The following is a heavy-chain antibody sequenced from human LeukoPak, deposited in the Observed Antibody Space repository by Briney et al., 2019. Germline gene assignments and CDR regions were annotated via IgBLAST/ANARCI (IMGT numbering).Heavy chain of an antibody. CDR3: AAFITTKLDY. D-gene: IGHD3-22*01. V-gene: IGHV3-23*01. J-gene: IGHJ4*02. Sequence: GGSLRLSCAASGFTFSSYGMSWVRQAPGKGLEWVSAISGSGGSTYYADSVKGRFIISRDNSRNTVILEMNTLRTEDTAVYFCAAFITTKLDYWGQGILVTVSS. CDR1: GFTFSSYG. CDR2: ISGSGGST.